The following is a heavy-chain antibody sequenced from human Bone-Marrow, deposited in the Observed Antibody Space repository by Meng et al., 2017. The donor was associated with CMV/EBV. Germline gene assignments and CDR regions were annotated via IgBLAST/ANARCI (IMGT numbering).Heavy chain of an antibody. V-gene: IGHV3-33*01. CDR1: GFTFRSYG. CDR3: ARDGHDCSSTSCHFDY. CDR2: IWYDGSNK. J-gene: IGHJ4*02. D-gene: IGHD2-2*01. Sequence: SGFTFRSYGRHWVRQAPGKGLEWVAVIWYDGSNKYYADSVKGRFTISRDNSKNTLYLQMNSLRAEDTAVYYCARDGHDCSSTSCHFDYWGQGTLVTVSS.